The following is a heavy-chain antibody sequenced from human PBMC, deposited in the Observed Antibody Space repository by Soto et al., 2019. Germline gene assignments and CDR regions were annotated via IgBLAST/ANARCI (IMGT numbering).Heavy chain of an antibody. CDR2: ISSSGSTM. CDR1: EFTFSDYY. Sequence: GGSLRLSCAVSEFTFSDYYMSWIRQAPGKGLEWVLYISSSGSTMYYADSVKGRFTISRDDAKNSLYLQMSSLRAEDTAVYYCARDIVLVPTAGSSTPQTAKYNWFDPWGQGTLVTSPQ. D-gene: IGHD2-2*01. V-gene: IGHV3-11*01. CDR3: ARDIVLVPTAGSSTPQTAKYNWFDP. J-gene: IGHJ5*02.